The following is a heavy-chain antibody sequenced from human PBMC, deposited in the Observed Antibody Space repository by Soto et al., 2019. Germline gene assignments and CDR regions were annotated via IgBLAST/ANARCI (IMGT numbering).Heavy chain of an antibody. Sequence: SETLSLTCAAYGGSFSGYYWSWIRQPPGKGLEWIGEINPSGSTNYNPSLKSRVTISVDTSKNQFSLKVNSVTAADTAVYYCARGLRYSRSWYGAFDFWGQGTMVTVSS. J-gene: IGHJ3*01. CDR2: INPSGST. V-gene: IGHV4-34*01. CDR1: GGSFSGYY. CDR3: ARGLRYSRSWYGAFDF. D-gene: IGHD6-13*01.